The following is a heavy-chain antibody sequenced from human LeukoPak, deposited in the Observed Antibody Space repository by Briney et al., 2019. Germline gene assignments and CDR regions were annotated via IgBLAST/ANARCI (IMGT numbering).Heavy chain of an antibody. CDR1: GDSINSGNNY. D-gene: IGHD3-22*01. CDR3: AREAGSYDSSGYYSLYYSFDY. Sequence: PSETLSLTCTVSGDSINSGNNYWSWIRQPAGKGPEGIGHIYSSGTTIYNPSLKSRVTMSVDTSKNQFSLKLTSVTAADTAVYYCAREAGSYDSSGYYSLYYSFDYWGQGTLVTVSS. V-gene: IGHV4-61*09. J-gene: IGHJ4*02. CDR2: IYSSGTT.